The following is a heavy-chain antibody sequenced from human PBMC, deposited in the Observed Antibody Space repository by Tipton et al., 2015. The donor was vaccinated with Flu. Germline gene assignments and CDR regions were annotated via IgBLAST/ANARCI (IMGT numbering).Heavy chain of an antibody. CDR3: AKAGSFLEYQLPVQVIEY. CDR2: ISNTGGKT. D-gene: IGHD2-2*01. V-gene: IGHV3-23*01. Sequence: SLRLSCAASGFTFITYAMTWVRQAPGKGLEWVSGISNTGGKTYYADSVKGRFTISRDNSKNTLSLQMNSLRAEDTAVYYCAKAGSFLEYQLPVQVIEYWGQGTLVTVSS. CDR1: GFTFITYA. J-gene: IGHJ4*02.